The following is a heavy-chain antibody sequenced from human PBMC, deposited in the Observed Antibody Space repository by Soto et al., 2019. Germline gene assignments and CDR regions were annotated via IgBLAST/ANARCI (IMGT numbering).Heavy chain of an antibody. Sequence: EVPLVESGGALVKPGESLTLSCAASGFTFNSAWMTWVRQAPGKGLEWVGRIKSWTDGGRVDTAAPVKGRFTISRDDSKHTVYLQMTSQKSEDAAVYYCTTWRREKSCTSVSDYGDGAYWGQGTLVTVSS. J-gene: IGHJ4*02. CDR3: TTWRREKSCTSVSDYGDGAY. D-gene: IGHD2-8*02. CDR2: IKSWTDGGRV. V-gene: IGHV3-15*02. CDR1: GFTFNSAW.